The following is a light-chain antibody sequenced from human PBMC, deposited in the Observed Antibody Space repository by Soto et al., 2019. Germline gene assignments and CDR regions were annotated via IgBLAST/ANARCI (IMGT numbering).Light chain of an antibody. CDR3: MQALQTQFT. Sequence: EIVMTQSPLSLPVTPGEPASISCRSSQSLLHSNGYNYLDWYLQKPGQSPQLLIYLGSNRASGVPDRFSGSGSGTDFTLTVSRVEAEDVGVYYCMQALQTQFTFGPGTKVDIK. J-gene: IGKJ3*01. CDR2: LGS. V-gene: IGKV2-28*01. CDR1: QSLLHSNGYNY.